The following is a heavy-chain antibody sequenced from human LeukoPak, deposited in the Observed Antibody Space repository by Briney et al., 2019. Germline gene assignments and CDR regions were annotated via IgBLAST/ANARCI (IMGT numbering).Heavy chain of an antibody. CDR2: ISSSGSTI. CDR3: ARWNLLSDY. CDR1: GFTFSSYE. V-gene: IGHV3-48*03. J-gene: IGHJ4*02. D-gene: IGHD1-1*01. Sequence: GGSLRLSCAASGFTFSSYEMNWVRQAPGKGLEWVSYISSSGSTIYYADSVKGRFTISRDNAKNSLYLQMNSLRAEDTAVYYCARWNLLSDYWGQGTLVTVSS.